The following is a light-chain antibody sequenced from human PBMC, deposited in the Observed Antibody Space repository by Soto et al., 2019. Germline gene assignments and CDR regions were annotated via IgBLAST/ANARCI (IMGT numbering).Light chain of an antibody. V-gene: IGKV3-20*01. Sequence: IVLTQSPGTLSLSPGERATLSCRASQTVSSNYLAWYQQKPGQAPRLLIYGASSRATGIPDRFSGSGSGTDFTLTISRLEPEDFAVYYCQQYGSSQSFGQGTKVEIK. J-gene: IGKJ1*01. CDR3: QQYGSSQS. CDR1: QTVSSNY. CDR2: GAS.